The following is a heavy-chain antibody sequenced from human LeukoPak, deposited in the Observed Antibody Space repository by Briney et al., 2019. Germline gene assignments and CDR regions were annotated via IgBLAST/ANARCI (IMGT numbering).Heavy chain of an antibody. Sequence: GGSLRLSCAASGFTFSSYWMSWVRQAPGKGLEWVANIKQDGSEKYYVDSVKGRFTISRDNAKNSLYLQMNSLRAEDTAVYYCARDIMITFGGVIVGPTDAFDIWGQGTMVTVSS. CDR1: GFTFSSYW. D-gene: IGHD3-16*02. V-gene: IGHV3-7*01. J-gene: IGHJ3*02. CDR3: ARDIMITFGGVIVGPTDAFDI. CDR2: IKQDGSEK.